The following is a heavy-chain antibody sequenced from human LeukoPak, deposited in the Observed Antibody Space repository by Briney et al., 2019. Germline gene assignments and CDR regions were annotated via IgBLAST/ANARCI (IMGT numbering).Heavy chain of an antibody. CDR1: GFTFSSYS. J-gene: IGHJ4*02. Sequence: GGSLRLSCAASGFTFSSYSIHWVRQAPGKGLEWVSAISGSGGSTYYADSVKGRFTISRDNSKNTLYLQMNSLRAEDTAVYYCAKPNYGDYHFDYWGQGTLVTVSS. V-gene: IGHV3-23*01. D-gene: IGHD4-17*01. CDR3: AKPNYGDYHFDY. CDR2: ISGSGGST.